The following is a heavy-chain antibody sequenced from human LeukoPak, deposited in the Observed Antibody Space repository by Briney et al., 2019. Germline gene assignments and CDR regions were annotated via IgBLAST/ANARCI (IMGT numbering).Heavy chain of an antibody. V-gene: IGHV3-74*01. CDR1: GFTLRNYW. CDR3: ARYSSSSGGASYYLDY. D-gene: IGHD6-6*01. CDR2: ISGDGSVK. J-gene: IGHJ4*01. Sequence: PGGXLRLSCAASGFTLRNYWMHWVRQVPGKGLEWVSRISGDGSVKNYADSVKGRFTISRDNAKNTLFLQINSLRAEDTAVYYCARYSSSSGGASYYLDYWGHGTLVTVSS.